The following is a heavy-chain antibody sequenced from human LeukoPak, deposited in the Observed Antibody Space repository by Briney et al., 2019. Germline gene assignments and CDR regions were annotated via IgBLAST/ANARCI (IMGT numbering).Heavy chain of an antibody. Sequence: SETLSLTCAVYGGSLSGYYWSWIRQPPGKGLEWIGEINHSGSTNYDPSLKSRVTISVDTSKNQFSLKLSSVTAADTAVYYCARVNYCTGGVCYMTAWYFDLWGRGTLVTVSS. CDR1: GGSLSGYY. D-gene: IGHD2-8*02. J-gene: IGHJ2*01. CDR3: ARVNYCTGGVCYMTAWYFDL. V-gene: IGHV4-34*01. CDR2: INHSGST.